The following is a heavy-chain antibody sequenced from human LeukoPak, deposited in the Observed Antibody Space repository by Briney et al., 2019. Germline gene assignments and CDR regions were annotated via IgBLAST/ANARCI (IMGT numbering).Heavy chain of an antibody. D-gene: IGHD4-17*01. CDR2: ISYDGSNK. CDR1: GFTFSSYG. Sequence: PGGSLRLSCAASGFTFSSYGMHWVRQAPGKGLEWVAVISYDGSNKYYADSVKGRFTISRDNSKNTLYLQMNSLRAEDTAVYYCAKNYGDAVGNWFDPWGQGTLVTVSS. CDR3: AKNYGDAVGNWFDP. J-gene: IGHJ5*02. V-gene: IGHV3-30*18.